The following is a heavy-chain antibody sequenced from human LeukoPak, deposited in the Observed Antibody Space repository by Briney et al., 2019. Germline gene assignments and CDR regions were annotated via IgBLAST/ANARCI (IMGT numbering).Heavy chain of an antibody. Sequence: GASVKVSCKASGGIFSSYGIGWVRQDRRQGLEWVGAIIPLFGTADYAQKFQGRVTITADESTSTAYMELRSLRSEDTAVYYCARGFWSGFLHNYYMDVWGKGTTVIVSS. CDR3: ARGFWSGFLHNYYMDV. J-gene: IGHJ6*03. CDR2: IIPLFGTA. CDR1: GGIFSSYG. D-gene: IGHD3-3*01. V-gene: IGHV1-69*13.